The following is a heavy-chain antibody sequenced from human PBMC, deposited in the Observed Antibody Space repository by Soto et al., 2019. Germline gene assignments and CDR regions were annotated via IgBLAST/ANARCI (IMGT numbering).Heavy chain of an antibody. Sequence: SETLSLTCTVSGGSISSGDYYWSWIRQPPGKGLEWIGYIYYSGSTYYNPSLKSRVTISVDTSKNQFSLKLSSVTAADTAVYYCARDACSTSCYTHPTWFDPWGQGTLVTVSS. CDR3: ARDACSTSCYTHPTWFDP. CDR2: IYYSGST. V-gene: IGHV4-30-4*01. D-gene: IGHD2-2*02. CDR1: GGSISSGDYY. J-gene: IGHJ5*02.